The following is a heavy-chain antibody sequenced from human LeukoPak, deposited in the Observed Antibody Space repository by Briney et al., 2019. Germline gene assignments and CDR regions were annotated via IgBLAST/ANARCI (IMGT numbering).Heavy chain of an antibody. CDR3: ASACSGGSCYSAY. D-gene: IGHD2-15*01. CDR2: ISGSGGST. V-gene: IGHV3-23*01. Sequence: QSGGSLRLSCAASGFTFSSYAMSWVRQAPGKGLEWVPAISGSGGSTYYADSVKGRFTISRDNSKNTLYLQMNSPRAEDTAVYYRASACSGGSCYSAYWGQGTLVTVSS. J-gene: IGHJ4*02. CDR1: GFTFSSYA.